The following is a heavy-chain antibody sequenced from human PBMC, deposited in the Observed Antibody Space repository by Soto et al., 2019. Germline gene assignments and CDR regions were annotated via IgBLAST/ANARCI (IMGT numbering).Heavy chain of an antibody. CDR3: ARTGIAVAGTNKVDY. CDR1: GYSFTSNW. J-gene: IGHJ4*02. CDR2: IDPSESYT. V-gene: IGHV5-10-1*01. D-gene: IGHD6-19*01. Sequence: GGSLKISCEGSGYSFTSNWISWVRKMPGKGLEWMGRIDPSESYTNCSTSFQGHVTISADKSISTDDLQWSSLKASDTAMYYWARTGIAVAGTNKVDYGGQGTLVTVSS.